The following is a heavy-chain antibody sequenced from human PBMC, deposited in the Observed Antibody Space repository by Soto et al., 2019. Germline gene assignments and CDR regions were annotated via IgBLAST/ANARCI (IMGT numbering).Heavy chain of an antibody. Sequence: QVQVVESGGGVVQPGRSLRLSCAASGFTFSDYPMHWVRQAPGKGLEWVAVISYDGSDEYYADSVKGRFTISRDNSKKTLYLQLSSLRAEDTVVYSCARDLEFGDHNWFDPWGQGTLVTVSS. D-gene: IGHD3-10*01. CDR2: ISYDGSDE. CDR3: ARDLEFGDHNWFDP. CDR1: GFTFSDYP. J-gene: IGHJ5*02. V-gene: IGHV3-30-3*01.